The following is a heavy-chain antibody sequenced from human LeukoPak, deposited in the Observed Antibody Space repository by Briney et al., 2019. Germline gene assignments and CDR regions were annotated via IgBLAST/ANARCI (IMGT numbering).Heavy chain of an antibody. CDR3: AREVIAARSPTYYFDY. D-gene: IGHD6-6*01. CDR2: IYYSGST. Sequence: PSETLSLTCTVSGGSISSSSYYWGWIRQPPGKGLEWIGSIYYSGSTYYNPSLKSRVTISVDTSKNQFSLKLSSVTAADTAVYYCAREVIAARSPTYYFDYWGQGTLVTVSS. V-gene: IGHV4-39*07. J-gene: IGHJ4*02. CDR1: GGSISSSSYY.